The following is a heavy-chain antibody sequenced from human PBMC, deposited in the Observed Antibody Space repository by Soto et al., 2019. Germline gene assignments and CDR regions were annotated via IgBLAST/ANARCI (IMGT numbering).Heavy chain of an antibody. Sequence: GGSLRLSCAVSGFTVSTNYMSWVRQAPGKGLEWVSVIYSGGSTYHADSVKGRFTISRDNSKNILYLQMNSLRAEDTAVYYCARVFGYDDRSGYYITDYWGQGTLVTVSS. CDR3: ARVFGYDDRSGYYITDY. CDR2: IYSGGST. V-gene: IGHV3-53*01. D-gene: IGHD3-22*01. CDR1: GFTVSTNY. J-gene: IGHJ4*02.